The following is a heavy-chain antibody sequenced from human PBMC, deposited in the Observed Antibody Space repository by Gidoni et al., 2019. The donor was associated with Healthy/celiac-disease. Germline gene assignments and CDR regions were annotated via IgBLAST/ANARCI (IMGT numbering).Heavy chain of an antibody. CDR2: IYYSGST. D-gene: IGHD2-8*02. V-gene: IGHV4-59*01. J-gene: IGHJ3*02. CDR3: ARMARNLADCTGGVCYPTGDAFDI. CDR1: GGSISSYY. Sequence: QVQLQESGPGLVKPSETLSLTCTVSGGSISSYYWSWIRQPPGKGLEWIGYIYYSGSTNYNPSLKSRVTISVDTSKNQFSLKLSSVTAADTAVYYCARMARNLADCTGGVCYPTGDAFDIWGQGTMVTVSS.